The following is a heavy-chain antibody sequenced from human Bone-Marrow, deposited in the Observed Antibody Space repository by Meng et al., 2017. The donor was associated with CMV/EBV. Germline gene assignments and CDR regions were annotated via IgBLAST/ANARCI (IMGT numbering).Heavy chain of an antibody. CDR1: GGSFSGYY. V-gene: IGHV4-34*01. D-gene: IGHD7-27*01. Sequence: SEPLSLTCAVYGGSFSGYYWSWIRQPPGKGLEWIGEINHSGSTNYNPSLKSRVTITVDTSKNQFSLKLSSVTAADTAVYYCARGRLGIPRLRYYGMAVWGQGTTVTVSS. J-gene: IGHJ6*02. CDR3: ARGRLGIPRLRYYGMAV. CDR2: INHSGST.